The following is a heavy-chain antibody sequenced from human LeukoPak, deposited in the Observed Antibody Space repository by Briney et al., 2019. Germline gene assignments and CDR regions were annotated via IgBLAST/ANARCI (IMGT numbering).Heavy chain of an antibody. CDR1: GGSISSYY. CDR3: ARGGREVVVPAATTWFDP. V-gene: IGHV4-4*07. J-gene: IGHJ5*02. Sequence: PSETLSLTCTVSGGSISSYYWSWIRQPAGKGLEWIGRIYTSGSTNYNPSLKSRVTMSVDTSKNQFSLKLSSVTAADTAVYYCARGGREVVVPAATTWFDPWGQGTLVTVSS. CDR2: IYTSGST. D-gene: IGHD2-2*01.